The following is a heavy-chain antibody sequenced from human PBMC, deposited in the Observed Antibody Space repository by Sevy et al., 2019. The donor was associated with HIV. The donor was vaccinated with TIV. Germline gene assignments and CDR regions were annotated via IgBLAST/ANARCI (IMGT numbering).Heavy chain of an antibody. J-gene: IGHJ4*02. CDR2: ISYDGDDK. CDR1: GFTFSNYA. Sequence: GGSLRLSCEASGFTFSNYAMHWVRQAPGKGLEWVAPISYDGDDKYYADSVRGRFIISRENSRKTLYVQMNSLRAEDTAVYYCAKDGRYCSGGSCHSVGYFDSWGQGTLVTVSS. CDR3: AKDGRYCSGGSCHSVGYFDS. D-gene: IGHD2-15*01. V-gene: IGHV3-30-3*01.